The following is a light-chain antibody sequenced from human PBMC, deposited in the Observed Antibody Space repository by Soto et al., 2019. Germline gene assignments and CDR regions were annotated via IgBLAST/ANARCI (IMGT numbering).Light chain of an antibody. V-gene: IGKV3-11*01. Sequence: EIVLTQSPVTLSLSPGERATLSCRASQSVSSDLAWYQQKPGQGPRLLIFDVSNRAAGIPARFSGSGSGTDFTLTISSLEPEDFAVYYCQQRSSWPWTFGQGTKVEI. CDR3: QQRSSWPWT. J-gene: IGKJ1*01. CDR1: QSVSSD. CDR2: DVS.